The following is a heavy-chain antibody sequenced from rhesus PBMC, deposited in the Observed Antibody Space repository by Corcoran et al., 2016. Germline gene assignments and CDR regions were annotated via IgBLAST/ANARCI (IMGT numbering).Heavy chain of an antibody. CDR2: IYGGKGNT. J-gene: IGHJ4*01. Sequence: QVQLQESGPGLVKPSETLSLTCAVSGYSISSGYGWGWIRQPPGQGRERTGQIYGGKGNTKSNPAPQSRVTVSKDPSKNQFSLKLSSVTAADTAVYYCAREGRSSGWYGADYWGQGVLVTVSS. V-gene: IGHV4-127*01. CDR1: GYSISSGYG. CDR3: AREGRSSGWYGADY. D-gene: IGHD6-31*01.